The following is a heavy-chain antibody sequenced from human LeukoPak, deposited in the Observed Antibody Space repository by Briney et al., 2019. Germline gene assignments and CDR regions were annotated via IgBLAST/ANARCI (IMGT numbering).Heavy chain of an antibody. J-gene: IGHJ4*02. Sequence: PGRSLRLSCAASGFTFSSYGMHWVRQAPGKGLEWVAVISYDGSNKYYADSVKGRFTISRDNAKNSLYLQMSSLRAEDTAVYYCARDVSSGLDYWGQGTLVTVSS. CDR1: GFTFSSYG. CDR2: ISYDGSNK. D-gene: IGHD6-19*01. V-gene: IGHV3-30*03. CDR3: ARDVSSGLDY.